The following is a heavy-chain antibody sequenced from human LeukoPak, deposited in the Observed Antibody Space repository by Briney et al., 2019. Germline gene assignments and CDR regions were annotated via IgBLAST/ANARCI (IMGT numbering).Heavy chain of an antibody. CDR3: ARDSSEFRSLIPH. V-gene: IGHV1-69*13. D-gene: IGHD2-21*01. CDR2: IIPIFGTA. J-gene: IGHJ1*01. CDR1: GGTFSNYA. Sequence: SVKVSCTASGGTFSNYAISWARQAPGQGLEWMGGIIPIFGTANYAEKFRGRVTITADETTSTAYMELSRLKSEDTAVYYCARDSSEFRSLIPHWGQGTLVTVSS.